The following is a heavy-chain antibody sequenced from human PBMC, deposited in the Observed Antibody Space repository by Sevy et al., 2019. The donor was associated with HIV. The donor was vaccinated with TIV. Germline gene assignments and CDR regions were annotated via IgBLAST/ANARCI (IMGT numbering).Heavy chain of an antibody. D-gene: IGHD6-19*01. CDR2: IIPIFGTA. CDR3: ARTGYSSGWHVTVSDY. V-gene: IGHV1-69*13. Sequence: ASVKVSCKASGGTFSSYAISWVRQAPGQGLEWMGGIIPIFGTANYAQKFQGRVTITADESTSTAYMELSSLRSEDTAVYYCARTGYSSGWHVTVSDYWGQGTLVTVSS. J-gene: IGHJ4*02. CDR1: GGTFSSYA.